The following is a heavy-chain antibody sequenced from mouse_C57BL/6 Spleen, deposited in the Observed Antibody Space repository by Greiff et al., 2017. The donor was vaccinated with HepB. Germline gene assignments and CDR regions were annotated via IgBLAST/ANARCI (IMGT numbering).Heavy chain of an antibody. CDR3: ARDYYGSSYGYFDV. V-gene: IGHV1-61*01. CDR2: IYPSDSET. D-gene: IGHD1-1*01. CDR1: GYTFTSYW. J-gene: IGHJ1*03. Sequence: QVQLKQPGAELVRPGSSVKLSCKASGYTFTSYWMDWVKQRPGQGLEWIGNIYPSDSETHYNQKFKDKAKLTVDKSSSTAYMQLSSLTSEDSAVYYCARDYYGSSYGYFDVWGTGTTVTVSS.